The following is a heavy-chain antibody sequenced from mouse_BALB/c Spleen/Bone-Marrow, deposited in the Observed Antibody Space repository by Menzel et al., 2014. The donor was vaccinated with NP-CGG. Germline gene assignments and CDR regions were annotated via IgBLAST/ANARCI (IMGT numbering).Heavy chain of an antibody. CDR1: GFDFSRYW. D-gene: IGHD1-2*01. Sequence: EVMLVESGGGLVQPGGSLKLSCAASGFDFSRYWMSWVRQAPGKGLEWIGEINPDSSTINYTPSLKDKFIVSRDNAKNTLYLQMRKVRSEDTALYYCARQGYYGYSDYWGQGTTLTVSS. CDR3: ARQGYYGYSDY. V-gene: IGHV4-1*02. J-gene: IGHJ2*01. CDR2: INPDSSTI.